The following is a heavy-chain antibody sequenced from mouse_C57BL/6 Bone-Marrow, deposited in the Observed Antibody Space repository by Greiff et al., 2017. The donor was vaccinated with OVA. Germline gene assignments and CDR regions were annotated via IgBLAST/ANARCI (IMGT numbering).Heavy chain of an antibody. J-gene: IGHJ4*01. Sequence: VQLQPSGPGLVQPSQRLSITCTVSGFSLTSYGVHWVRQPPGKGLEWLGVLWSGGSTDYNAAFISRLSISKDNSKSQVFFKMNSLQADDTAIYYCAKYGNDDAMDYWGQGTSVTVSS. CDR3: AKYGNDDAMDY. CDR1: GFSLTSYG. CDR2: LWSGGST. D-gene: IGHD2-2*01. V-gene: IGHV2-4*01.